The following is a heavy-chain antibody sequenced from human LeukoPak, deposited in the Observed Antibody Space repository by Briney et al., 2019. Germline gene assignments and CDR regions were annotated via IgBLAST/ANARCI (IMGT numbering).Heavy chain of an antibody. J-gene: IGHJ4*02. CDR1: GGFIGSYY. CDR2: LYYSGST. CDR3: ASLPYYDILTGSHAERDY. D-gene: IGHD3-9*01. Sequence: SETLSLTCTVSGGFIGSYYWSWIRQPPGKGLDWIGYLYYSGSTYYNPSLKSRVTISADMSRNQFSLKLTSVTAADTAVYYCASLPYYDILTGSHAERDYWGRGTLVTVSS. V-gene: IGHV4-59*08.